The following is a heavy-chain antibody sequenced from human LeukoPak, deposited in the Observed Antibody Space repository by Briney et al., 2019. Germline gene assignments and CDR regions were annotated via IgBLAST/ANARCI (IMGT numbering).Heavy chain of an antibody. CDR3: AKDISAGYYDSSGHYYLAHYYYGMDV. V-gene: IGHV3-9*01. J-gene: IGHJ6*02. CDR1: GFTFDDYA. D-gene: IGHD3-22*01. CDR2: ISWNSGNI. Sequence: GGSLRLSCAASGFTFDDYAMHWVRQAPGKGLEWVSGISWNSGNIGYADSVKGRFTISRDNAKNSLYLQMNSLRAEDTALYYCAKDISAGYYDSSGHYYLAHYYYGMDVWGQGTTVTVSS.